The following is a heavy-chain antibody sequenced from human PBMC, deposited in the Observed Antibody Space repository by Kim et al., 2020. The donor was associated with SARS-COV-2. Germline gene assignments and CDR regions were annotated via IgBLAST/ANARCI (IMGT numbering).Heavy chain of an antibody. CDR3: ARRGPAWGDFDY. J-gene: IGHJ4*02. Sequence: GESLKISCKAFGYSFTNYWIAWVRQMPGKGLEWMGIIYPGDSDTRYSPSFQGQVTISADKSISTAYLQWGSLMASDTAMYYCARRGPAWGDFDYWGQGTLVTVS. V-gene: IGHV5-51*01. CDR2: IYPGDSDT. D-gene: IGHD3-16*01. CDR1: GYSFTNYW.